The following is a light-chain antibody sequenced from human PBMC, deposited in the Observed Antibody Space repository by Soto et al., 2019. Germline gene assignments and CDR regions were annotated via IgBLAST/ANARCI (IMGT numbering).Light chain of an antibody. CDR3: SSYTTSNTRQIV. CDR2: DVS. CDR1: SSDVGGYNY. Sequence: SAVSQPGSVCGSPGQSITISCTGTSSDVGGYNYVSWYQHHPGKAPKLIIYDVSNRPSGVSIRFSGSKSDNTASLTISGLQPEDEADYHCSSYTTSNTRQIVFGTGTKATVL. J-gene: IGLJ1*01. V-gene: IGLV2-14*03.